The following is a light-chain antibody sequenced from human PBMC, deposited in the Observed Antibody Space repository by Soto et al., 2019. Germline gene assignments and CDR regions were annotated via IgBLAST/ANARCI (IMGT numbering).Light chain of an antibody. CDR3: GSWDSSLSAYV. Sequence: QAVVTQPPSVSGAPGQRVTISCTGNSSNIGGNSVSWYQQLPGTAPKLLIYDDDKRPSGIPDRFSGSKSGTSATLGITGFQTGDEAEHYCGSWDSSLSAYVFGTGTKLTVL. CDR2: DDD. J-gene: IGLJ1*01. CDR1: SSNIGGNS. V-gene: IGLV1-51*01.